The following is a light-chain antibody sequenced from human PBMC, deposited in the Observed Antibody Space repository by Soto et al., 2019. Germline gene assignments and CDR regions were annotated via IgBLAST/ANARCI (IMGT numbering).Light chain of an antibody. Sequence: SVLQQPPTLSGSPGQMFTLSCTWSSSNLGAGYDVHWYQQLPGAAPKLLIYANKNRPSGVPDRFSGSKSGNTASLTVSGLQAEDEADYYCSSYAGSNNPYVFGTGNKVNAL. CDR2: ANK. CDR1: SSNLGAGYD. CDR3: SSYAGSNNPYV. J-gene: IGLJ1*01. V-gene: IGLV1-40*01.